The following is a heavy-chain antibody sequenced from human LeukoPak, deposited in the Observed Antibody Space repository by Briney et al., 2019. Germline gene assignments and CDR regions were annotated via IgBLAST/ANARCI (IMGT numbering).Heavy chain of an antibody. CDR3: ARDGTVFDF. Sequence: PGGSLRLSCIASGFTFNNYWMTWVRQAPGKGLEWVGNIRHDGSTRYYADSVQGRFTITRDDAKNSLFLQMNSLRADDTALYYCARDGTVFDFWGQRTLVTVSS. CDR2: IRHDGSTR. CDR1: GFTFNNYW. J-gene: IGHJ4*02. V-gene: IGHV3-7*01.